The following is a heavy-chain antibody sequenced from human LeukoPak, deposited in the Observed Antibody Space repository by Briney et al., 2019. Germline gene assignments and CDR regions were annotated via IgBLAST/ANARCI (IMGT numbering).Heavy chain of an antibody. Sequence: SVKVSCKASGYTFTSYYMHWVRQAPGQGLEWMGGIIPIFGTANYAQKFQGRVTITADESTSTAYMELSSLRSEDTAVYYCARDRYYGSGSYYTTTDYYGMDVWGQGTTVTVSS. V-gene: IGHV1-69*13. CDR1: GYTFTSYY. CDR2: IIPIFGTA. D-gene: IGHD3-10*01. CDR3: ARDRYYGSGSYYTTTDYYGMDV. J-gene: IGHJ6*02.